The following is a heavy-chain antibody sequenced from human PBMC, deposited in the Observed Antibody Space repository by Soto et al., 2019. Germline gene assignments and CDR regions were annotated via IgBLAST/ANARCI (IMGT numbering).Heavy chain of an antibody. CDR1: GFTFSSYG. CDR2: IWYDGSNK. CDR3: ARDLPYGDYAAIMDV. Sequence: PGGSLRLSCAASGFTFSSYGMHWVRQAPGKGLEWVAVIWYDGSNKYYADSVKGRFTISRDNSKNTLYLQMNSLRAEDTAVYYCARDLPYGDYAAIMDVWGQGTTVTVSS. J-gene: IGHJ6*02. D-gene: IGHD4-17*01. V-gene: IGHV3-33*01.